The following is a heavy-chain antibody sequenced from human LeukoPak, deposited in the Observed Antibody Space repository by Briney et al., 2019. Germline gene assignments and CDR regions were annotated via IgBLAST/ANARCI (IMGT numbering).Heavy chain of an antibody. CDR1: GLSFSNYG. J-gene: IGHJ4*02. D-gene: IGHD3-10*01. CDR2: IWYDGSNE. Sequence: GGSLRLSCAASGLSFSNYGMQWVRQAPGKGLECVAVIWYDGSNEYYTDSVKRRFTISRDNSKNTLYLQMNSLRAEDTAVYYCAAYYGSESDHYWGQGTLVTVSS. V-gene: IGHV3-33*01. CDR3: AAYYGSESDHY.